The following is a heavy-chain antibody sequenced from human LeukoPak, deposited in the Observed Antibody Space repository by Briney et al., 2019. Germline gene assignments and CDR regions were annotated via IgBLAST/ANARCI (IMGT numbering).Heavy chain of an antibody. CDR2: INPHSGGT. CDR3: VREGNELLSKNFDN. V-gene: IGHV1-2*02. D-gene: IGHD2-21*02. Sequence: ASVKVSCKASRFTFTGYYIHWVPQAPGQGLEWMGYINPHSGGTNSPQKFQGRVTMTTDTSISAAYMEVSSLISDDTAMYYCVREGNELLSKNFDNWGQGTLVTVSS. J-gene: IGHJ4*02. CDR1: RFTFTGYY.